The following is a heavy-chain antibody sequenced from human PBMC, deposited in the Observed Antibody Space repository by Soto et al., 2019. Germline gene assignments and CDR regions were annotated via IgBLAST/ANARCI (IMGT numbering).Heavy chain of an antibody. D-gene: IGHD1-26*01. CDR3: ARLRVVGGAFDI. CDR2: IYSGGST. CDR1: GFTVSSNY. V-gene: IGHV3-66*04. Sequence: GGSLGLSCSASGFTVSSNYMSWVRQAPGKGLEWVSVIYSGGSTYYADSVKGRFTISRDNSKNTLYLQMNSLRAEDTAVYYCARLRVVGGAFDIWGQGTMVTVSS. J-gene: IGHJ3*02.